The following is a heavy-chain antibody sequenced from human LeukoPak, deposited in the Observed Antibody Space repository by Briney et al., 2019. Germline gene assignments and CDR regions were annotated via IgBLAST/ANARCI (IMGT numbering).Heavy chain of an antibody. J-gene: IGHJ6*02. D-gene: IGHD3-10*01. Sequence: SETLSLTCAVYGGSFSGYYWSWIRQPPGKGLEWIGEINHSGSTNYNPSLKSRVTISVDTSKNQFSLKLSSVAAADTAVYYCAREGVRGVIKGYYYGMDVWGQGTTVTVSS. CDR1: GGSFSGYY. CDR3: AREGVRGVIKGYYYGMDV. CDR2: INHSGST. V-gene: IGHV4-34*01.